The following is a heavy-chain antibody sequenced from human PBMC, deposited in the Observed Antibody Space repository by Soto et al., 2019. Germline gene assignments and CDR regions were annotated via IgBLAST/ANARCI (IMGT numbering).Heavy chain of an antibody. D-gene: IGHD6-6*01. CDR3: ARDSKYSSSSRLGY. V-gene: IGHV3-7*01. J-gene: IGHJ4*02. CDR1: VFTFSIYW. Sequence: WGSLRVSCASSVFTFSIYWMSWVRQAPGKGLELVANIKQDGSEKYYVDSVKGRFTISRDNAKNSLYLQMNSLRAEDTAVYYCARDSKYSSSSRLGYWGQGTLVTVSS. CDR2: IKQDGSEK.